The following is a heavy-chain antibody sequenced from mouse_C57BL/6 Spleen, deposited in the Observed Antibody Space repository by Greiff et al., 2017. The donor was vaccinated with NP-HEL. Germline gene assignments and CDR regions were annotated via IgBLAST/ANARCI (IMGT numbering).Heavy chain of an antibody. J-gene: IGHJ2*01. V-gene: IGHV1-82*01. D-gene: IGHD2-4*01. CDR2: IYPGDGDT. Sequence: QVQLQQSGPELVKPGASVKISCKASGYAFSSSWMNWVKQRPGKGLEWIGRIYPGDGDTNYNGKFKGKATLTADKSSSTAYMQLSSLTSEDSAVYFCAREGLRRGEFDYWGQGTTLTVSS. CDR1: GYAFSSSW. CDR3: AREGLRRGEFDY.